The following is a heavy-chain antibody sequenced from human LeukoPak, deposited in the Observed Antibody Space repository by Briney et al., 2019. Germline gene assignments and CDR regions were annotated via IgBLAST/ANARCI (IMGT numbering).Heavy chain of an antibody. CDR1: GYTFTDYY. Sequence: GSVKVSCTASGYTFTDYYMHWVRQAPGQGLEWMGWINPNSDNKNYAQKFQGRVTMTRDTSISTAYMELSRLRSDDTAVYYCARLTDLIYSSGSPSYNSFDYWGQGTLVTVPS. CDR3: ARLTDLIYSSGSPSYNSFDY. CDR2: INPNSDNK. V-gene: IGHV1-2*02. J-gene: IGHJ4*02. D-gene: IGHD6-19*01.